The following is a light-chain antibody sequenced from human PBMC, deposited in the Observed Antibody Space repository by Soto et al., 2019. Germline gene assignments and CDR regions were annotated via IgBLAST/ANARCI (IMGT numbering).Light chain of an antibody. CDR3: QHYHGWPIT. J-gene: IGKJ5*01. CDR2: GAS. CDR1: QSVSNNY. V-gene: IGKV3-20*01. Sequence: EIVLTQSPGTLSLSPGERATLSCRASQSVSNNYLAWYQQKPGQAPRLLIYGASNRATGIPDRFSGSGSGTDFTLIISRLEPEDFAVYYCQHYHGWPITFGQGTRLEIK.